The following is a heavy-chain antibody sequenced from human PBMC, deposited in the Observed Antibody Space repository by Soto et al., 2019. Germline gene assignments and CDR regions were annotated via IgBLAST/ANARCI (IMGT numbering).Heavy chain of an antibody. CDR3: TRCQVLVAAFYLVPPSAGEDAFDI. D-gene: IGHD2-15*01. CDR2: ISAYNGNT. Sequence: ASVKVSCKASGYTFTSYGISWVRQAPGQGLEWMGWISAYNGNTNYAQKLQGRVNMTTDTSTSTAYIELRSLRSGDTAVYYCTRCQVLVAAFYLVPPSAGEDAFDIWGQGTMVTVSS. J-gene: IGHJ3*02. CDR1: GYTFTSYG. V-gene: IGHV1-18*01.